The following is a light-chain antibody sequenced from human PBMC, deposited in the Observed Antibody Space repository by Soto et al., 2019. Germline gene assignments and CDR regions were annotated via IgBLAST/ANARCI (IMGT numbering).Light chain of an antibody. CDR3: SSYSSSSLRV. CDR2: GVS. Sequence: QSALTQPASVSGSPGQSITISCTGTSSDVGGYNYVSWYQQHPGKVPKLMIYGVSNRPSGVSNRFSGSKSGNTASLTISGLPAEDEADYYCSSYSSSSLRVFGGGTKLTVL. V-gene: IGLV2-14*01. CDR1: SSDVGGYNY. J-gene: IGLJ3*02.